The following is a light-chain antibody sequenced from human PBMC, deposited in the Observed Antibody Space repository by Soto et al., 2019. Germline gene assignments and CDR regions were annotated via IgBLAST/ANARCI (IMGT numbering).Light chain of an antibody. CDR3: SSYTTGRSLPWV. Sequence: QSALTQPASVSGSPGQSITISCTGSTNDIGTYEYVSWHQHHPGKAPKLVIFGVNDRPSGISDRFSGSKSGNTASLTISGPQLEDEAVYYCSSYTTGRSLPWVFGTGTKVTVL. V-gene: IGLV2-14*01. J-gene: IGLJ1*01. CDR2: GVN. CDR1: TNDIGTYEY.